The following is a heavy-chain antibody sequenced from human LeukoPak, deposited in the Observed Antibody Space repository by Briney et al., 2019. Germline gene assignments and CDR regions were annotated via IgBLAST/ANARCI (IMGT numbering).Heavy chain of an antibody. J-gene: IGHJ5*02. CDR1: GFTFSSYA. V-gene: IGHV3-21*01. D-gene: IGHD2-21*02. CDR3: ARGAAVATAIRDNSFDP. Sequence: PGGSLRLSCAASGFTFSSYAMNWVRQAPGKGLEWVSSISTSSRYIYYADSLRGRFTVSRDNAKSSLFLQMSSLRAEDTGVYYCARGAAVATAIRDNSFDPWGQGTLVTVSS. CDR2: ISTSSRYI.